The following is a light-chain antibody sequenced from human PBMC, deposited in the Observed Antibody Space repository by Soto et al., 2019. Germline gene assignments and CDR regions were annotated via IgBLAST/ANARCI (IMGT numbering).Light chain of an antibody. Sequence: EIVMTQSPATLSVSPGERATLSCRASQSINTNLAWYQQKPGQAPRLLIYGASTRATGIPARFSGSGSGTEFALTSSRLQSEDSAVYHCQQYNNWPAFGQGTKVEIK. CDR1: QSINTN. CDR3: QQYNNWPA. CDR2: GAS. J-gene: IGKJ1*01. V-gene: IGKV3-15*01.